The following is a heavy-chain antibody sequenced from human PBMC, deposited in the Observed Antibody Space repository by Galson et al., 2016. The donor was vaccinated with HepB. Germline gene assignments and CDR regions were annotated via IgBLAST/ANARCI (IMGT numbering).Heavy chain of an antibody. J-gene: IGHJ4*02. CDR2: IYWDDYK. CDR3: AHSSGSAFDTGNAFDD. V-gene: IGHV2-5*02. Sequence: PALVKPTQTLTLTCTFSGFSLSTAGVGVGYIRQPPGKALEWLAFIYWDDYKFYSPSLKSRLTVTKGTSKNQVVLTMTNMYPVDTATYFCAHSSGSAFDTGNAFDDWGQGILVTVSS. D-gene: IGHD6-19*01. CDR1: GFSLSTAGVG.